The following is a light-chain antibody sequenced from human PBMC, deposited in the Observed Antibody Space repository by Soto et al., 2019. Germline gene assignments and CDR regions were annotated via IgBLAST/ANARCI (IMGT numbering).Light chain of an antibody. Sequence: EIVMTQSPAILSVSPGDRATLSCRASQSVSSNLAWYQQKPGQPPRLLIYGASTRATGIPARFSGSGSVTEFTLTISSLQSEDFAIYYCQQYDYWPVTFGQGTKV. CDR2: GAS. CDR1: QSVSSN. V-gene: IGKV3-15*01. CDR3: QQYDYWPVT. J-gene: IGKJ1*01.